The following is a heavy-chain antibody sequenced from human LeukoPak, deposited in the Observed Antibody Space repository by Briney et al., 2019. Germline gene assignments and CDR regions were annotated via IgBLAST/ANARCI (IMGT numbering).Heavy chain of an antibody. CDR2: ISGSGGST. J-gene: IGHJ3*02. CDR1: GFTFSSYA. D-gene: IGHD1-26*01. V-gene: IGHV3-23*01. Sequence: GGSLRLSCAASGFTFSSYAMSWVRQAPGKGLEWVSAISGSGGSTYYADSVKGRFTISRDNSKNTLYLQMNSLRAEDTAVYYCAKDGVGATMVIHFDIWAKGQWSPSLQ. CDR3: AKDGVGATMVIHFDI.